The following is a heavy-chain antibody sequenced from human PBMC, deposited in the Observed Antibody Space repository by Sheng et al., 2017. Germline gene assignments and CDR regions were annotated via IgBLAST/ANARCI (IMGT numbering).Heavy chain of an antibody. CDR2: IRYDGSNK. V-gene: IGHV3-30*02. CDR1: GFTFSSYG. J-gene: IGHJ1*01. CDR3: AKDLGKSSSAEYFQH. D-gene: IGHD6-13*01. Sequence: QVQLVESGGGVVQPGGSLRLSCAASGFTFSSYGMHWVRQAPGKGLEWVAFIRYDGSNKYYADSVKGRFTISRDNSKNTLYLQMNSLRAEDTAVYYCAKDLGKSSSAEYFQHWGQGTLVTVSS.